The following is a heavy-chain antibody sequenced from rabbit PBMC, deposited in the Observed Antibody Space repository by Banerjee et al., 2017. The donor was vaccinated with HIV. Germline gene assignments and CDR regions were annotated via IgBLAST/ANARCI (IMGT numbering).Heavy chain of an antibody. CDR2: IYTSSGNT. V-gene: IGHV1S40*01. CDR3: GRDRDGDAGYGSLAL. D-gene: IGHD6-1*01. CDR1: GFSFSSNA. J-gene: IGHJ4*01. Sequence: QSLEESGGDLVKPGASLTLTCTASGFSFSSNAMCWVRQAPGKGPEWIGCIYTSSGNTVYATWAKGRFTISKTSWTTVTLQMTSLTVADTATYFCGRDRDGDAGYGSLALWGPGTLVTVS.